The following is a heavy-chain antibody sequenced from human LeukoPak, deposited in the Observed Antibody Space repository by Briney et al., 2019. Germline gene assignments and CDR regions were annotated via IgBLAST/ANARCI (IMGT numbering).Heavy chain of an antibody. J-gene: IGHJ4*02. Sequence: SVKVSCKASGGTFSSYAISWVRQAPGQGLEWMGGIIPIFGTANYAQKFQGRVTITTDESTSTAYMELSSLRSEDTAVYYCARDGVRRYCSGGSCYLSLDYWGQGTLVIVSS. V-gene: IGHV1-69*05. CDR3: ARDGVRRYCSGGSCYLSLDY. CDR1: GGTFSSYA. CDR2: IIPIFGTA. D-gene: IGHD2-15*01.